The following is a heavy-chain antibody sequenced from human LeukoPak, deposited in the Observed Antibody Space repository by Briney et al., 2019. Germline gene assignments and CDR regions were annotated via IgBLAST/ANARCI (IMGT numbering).Heavy chain of an antibody. J-gene: IGHJ6*02. V-gene: IGHV4-59*01. D-gene: IGHD6-13*01. CDR3: ARWPPSSSSWYYYYYGMDV. Sequence: SETLSLTCTVSGGSISSYYWSWIRQPPGKGLEWIGYIYYSGSTNYNPSLKSRVTISVDTSKNQFSLKLSSVTAADTAVYYCARWPPSSSSWYYYYYGMDVWGQGTTVTVSS. CDR2: IYYSGST. CDR1: GGSISSYY.